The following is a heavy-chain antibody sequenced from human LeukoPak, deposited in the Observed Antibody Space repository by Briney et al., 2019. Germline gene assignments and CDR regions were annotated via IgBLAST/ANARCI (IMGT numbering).Heavy chain of an antibody. CDR2: INPSGGSK. V-gene: IGHV1-46*01. CDR3: AREGAVVVVADVLDY. Sequence: ASVKVSCKAFGYIFTSYYMHWVRQAPGQGLEWMGIINPSGGSKNYAQKFQGRVTMTRDTSTSTVYMELSSLRSEDTAVYYCAREGAVVVVADVLDYWGQGTLVTVSS. J-gene: IGHJ4*02. D-gene: IGHD2-15*01. CDR1: GYIFTSYY.